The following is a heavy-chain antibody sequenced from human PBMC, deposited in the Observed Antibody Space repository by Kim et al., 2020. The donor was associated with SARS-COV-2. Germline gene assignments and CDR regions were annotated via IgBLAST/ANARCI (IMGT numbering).Heavy chain of an antibody. D-gene: IGHD3-10*01. V-gene: IGHV3-30*04. CDR2: ISYDGSNK. CDR1: GFTFSSYA. CDR3: ARGAEDGSGSYYVYYYYGMDV. J-gene: IGHJ6*02. Sequence: GGSLRLSCAASGFTFSSYAMHWVRQAPGKGLEWVAVISYDGSNKYYADSVKGRFTISRDNSKNTLYLQMNSLRAEDTAVYYCARGAEDGSGSYYVYYYYGMDVWGQGTTVTVSS.